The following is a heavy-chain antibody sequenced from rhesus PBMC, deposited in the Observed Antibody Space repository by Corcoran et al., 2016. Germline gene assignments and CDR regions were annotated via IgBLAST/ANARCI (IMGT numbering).Heavy chain of an antibody. CDR2: INPDNRTI. Sequence: EVKLLQSGGGLVQPGGSLKLSCAASGIDFSRYWMSWVRRAPGKGLEWIGEINPDNRTINYAPSLKDKFIIARENAKNTLYLQMSKVRSEDTALYYFGRQGYYGLFAYWGQGTLVTVSP. CDR3: GRQGYYGLFAY. V-gene: IGHV3-28*01. D-gene: IGHD4-29*01. CDR1: GIDFSRYW. J-gene: IGHJ3*01.